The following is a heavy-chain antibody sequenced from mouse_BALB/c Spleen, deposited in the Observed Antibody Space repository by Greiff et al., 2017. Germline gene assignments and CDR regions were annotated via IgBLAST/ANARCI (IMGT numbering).Heavy chain of an antibody. Sequence: VHVKQFGAELVKPGASVKISCKASGYTFTDYNMDWVKQSHGKSLEWIGDINPNYDSTSYNQKFKGKATLTVDKSSSTAYMELRSLTSEDTAVYYCARASMTPLYFDVWGAGTTVTVAS. D-gene: IGHD2-3*01. V-gene: IGHV1-18*01. CDR3: ARASMTPLYFDV. CDR1: GYTFTDYN. J-gene: IGHJ1*01. CDR2: INPNYDST.